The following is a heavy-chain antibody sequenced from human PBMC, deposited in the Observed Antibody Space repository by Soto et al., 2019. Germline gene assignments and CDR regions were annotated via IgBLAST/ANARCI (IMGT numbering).Heavy chain of an antibody. Sequence: SQTLSLTCAISGDSVSGNSAAWNWIRQSPSRGLEWLGRTYYRSKWYNDSADAVRSRITIKPDISKNQFSLQMNSVTHEVTAVYYCARVATSGSCFGMGVWGHGTTVTVSS. J-gene: IGHJ6*02. D-gene: IGHD5-12*01. CDR2: TYYRSKWYN. V-gene: IGHV6-1*01. CDR3: ARVATSGSCFGMGV. CDR1: GDSVSGNSAA.